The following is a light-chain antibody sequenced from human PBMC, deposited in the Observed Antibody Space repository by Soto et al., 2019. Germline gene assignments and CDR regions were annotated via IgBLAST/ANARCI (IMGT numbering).Light chain of an antibody. V-gene: IGKV3-11*01. CDR2: GAS. CDR1: QSVTNY. Sequence: EIFLKQSPDTLALSPRERATLTCRASQSVTNYIAWYQQKPGQAPRPLIYGASNRATGIPARFSGSGSGTDFTLTISSLEPEDFAVYYCQQRSNWPPLFGQGTRLEIK. CDR3: QQRSNWPPL. J-gene: IGKJ5*01.